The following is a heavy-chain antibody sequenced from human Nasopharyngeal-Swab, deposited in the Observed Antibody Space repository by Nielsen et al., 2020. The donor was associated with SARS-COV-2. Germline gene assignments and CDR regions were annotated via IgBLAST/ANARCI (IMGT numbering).Heavy chain of an antibody. CDR2: FDPEDGET. J-gene: IGHJ3*02. D-gene: IGHD1-20*01. V-gene: IGHV1-24*01. CDR1: GYILSELS. CDR3: ASRPDRYKWNDVNLDAFDI. Sequence: ASVKVSCKVSGYILSELSMHWVRQAPGKGLEWMGGFDPEDGETIYAQKFQGRVTMTEDTFTDTAYMELSSLRSEDTAVYYCASRPDRYKWNDVNLDAFDIWGQGTMVTVSS.